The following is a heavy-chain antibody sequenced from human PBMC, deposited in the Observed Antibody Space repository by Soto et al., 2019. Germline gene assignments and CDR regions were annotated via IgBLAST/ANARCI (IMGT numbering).Heavy chain of an antibody. Sequence: ESGGGVVQPGRSLRLSCAASGFTFSSYGMHWVRQAPGKGLEWVAVIWYDGSNKYYADSVKGRFTISRDNSKNTLYLQMNSLRAEDTAVYYCARLVGVVAATSPQEYYGMDVWGQGTTVTVSS. CDR2: IWYDGSNK. J-gene: IGHJ6*02. V-gene: IGHV3-33*01. CDR3: ARLVGVVAATSPQEYYGMDV. CDR1: GFTFSSYG. D-gene: IGHD2-15*01.